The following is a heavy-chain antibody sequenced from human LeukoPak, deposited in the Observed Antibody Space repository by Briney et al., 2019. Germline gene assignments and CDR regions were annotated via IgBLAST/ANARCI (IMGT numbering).Heavy chain of an antibody. V-gene: IGHV1-18*01. CDR3: ARDQLSRGVWFDP. Sequence: ASVKASCKASGYTFTSYAMNWVRQAPGQGLEWMGWISVYNGNTNYAQKLQGRVTMTTDTSTSTAYMELRSLRSDDTAVYYCARDQLSRGVWFDPWGQGTLVTVSS. J-gene: IGHJ5*02. CDR2: ISVYNGNT. CDR1: GYTFTSYA. D-gene: IGHD1-1*01.